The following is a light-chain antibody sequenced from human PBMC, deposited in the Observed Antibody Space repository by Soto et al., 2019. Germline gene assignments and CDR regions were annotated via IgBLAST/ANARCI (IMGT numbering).Light chain of an antibody. CDR1: SGHSNYA. CDR3: QTWGTGIHVV. J-gene: IGLJ2*01. Sequence: QPVLTQSPSASASLGASVKLTCTLSSGHSNYAIAWHQQQPEKGPRYLTKLNSDGSHSKGDGIPDRFSGSSSGAERYLTISSLQSEDEAEYYCQTWGTGIHVVYGGGTKLTVL. V-gene: IGLV4-69*01. CDR2: LNSDGSH.